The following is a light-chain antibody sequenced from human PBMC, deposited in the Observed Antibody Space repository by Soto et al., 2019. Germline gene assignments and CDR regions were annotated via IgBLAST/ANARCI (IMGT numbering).Light chain of an antibody. CDR3: SSYTSSSTEV. Sequence: QSVLTQPASVSGSPGQSITISCTGTSSDVGRYNYVSWYQQHPGKAPKVIIYDVSNRPSGVSNRFSCSKSGNTASLTISGLQAEDEADYYCSSYTSSSTEVFGTGTKLTVL. CDR1: SSDVGRYNY. CDR2: DVS. J-gene: IGLJ1*01. V-gene: IGLV2-14*01.